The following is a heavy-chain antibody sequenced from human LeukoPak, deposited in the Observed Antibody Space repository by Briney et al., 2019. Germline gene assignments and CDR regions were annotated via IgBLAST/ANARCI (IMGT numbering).Heavy chain of an antibody. V-gene: IGHV3-23*01. J-gene: IGHJ4*02. CDR3: ARVPGGGDFYFDY. CDR2: ISGSGGST. D-gene: IGHD2-21*02. Sequence: GGSPRLSCAASGFTFSSYAMSWVRQAPGKGLEWVSAISGSGGSTYYADSVKGRFTISRDNSKNTLYLQMNSLRAEDTAVYYCARVPGGGDFYFDYWGQGTLVTVSS. CDR1: GFTFSSYA.